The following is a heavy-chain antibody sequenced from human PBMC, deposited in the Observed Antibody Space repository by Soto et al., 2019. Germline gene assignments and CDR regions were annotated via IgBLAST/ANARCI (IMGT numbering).Heavy chain of an antibody. Sequence: GGSLRLSCAASGCTFSSYAMSWVRQAPGKGLEWVSAISGSGGSTYYADSVKGRFTISRDNSKNTLYLQMNSLRAEDTAVYYCAKMTRSPKDYGGISGVRYYYYYGMDVWGQGTTVTGSS. J-gene: IGHJ6*02. CDR3: AKMTRSPKDYGGISGVRYYYYYGMDV. V-gene: IGHV3-23*01. CDR1: GCTFSSYA. D-gene: IGHD4-17*01. CDR2: ISGSGGST.